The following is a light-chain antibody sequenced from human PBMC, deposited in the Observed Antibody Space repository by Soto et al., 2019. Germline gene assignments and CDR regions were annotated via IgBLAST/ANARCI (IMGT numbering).Light chain of an antibody. Sequence: QSALTQPASVSGSPGQSITISCTGTSSDVGSGNFVSWFQQHPGKAPKLMIYEVTNRPSGVSYRFSGSKSGNTASLTISGLQAEVEADYYCSSFTTTNTWVFGGGTKLTVL. CDR3: SSFTTTNTWV. V-gene: IGLV2-14*01. J-gene: IGLJ3*02. CDR1: SSDVGSGNF. CDR2: EVT.